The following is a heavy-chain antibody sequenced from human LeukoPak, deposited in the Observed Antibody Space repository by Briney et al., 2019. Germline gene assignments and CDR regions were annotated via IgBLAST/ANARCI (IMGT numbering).Heavy chain of an antibody. CDR1: GGSISSYY. V-gene: IGHV4-59*12. CDR3: ARGRKPYYYYYYMDV. J-gene: IGHJ6*03. D-gene: IGHD1-14*01. Sequence: SETLSLTCTVSGGSISSYYWSWIRQPPGKGLEYIGYIFYSGRTNYNPSLKSRVTLSVDTSKNWFSLRLTSVTAADTAVYYCARGRKPYYYYYYMDVWGKGTTVTVSS. CDR2: IFYSGRT.